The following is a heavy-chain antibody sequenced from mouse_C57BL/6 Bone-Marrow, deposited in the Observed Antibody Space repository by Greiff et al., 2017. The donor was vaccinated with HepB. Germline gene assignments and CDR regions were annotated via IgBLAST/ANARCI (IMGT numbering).Heavy chain of an antibody. CDR2: IWSDGST. J-gene: IGHJ4*01. D-gene: IGHD1-1*02. V-gene: IGHV2-6*03. CDR3: ARDGGNWGDYAMDY. CDR1: GFSLTSYG. Sequence: VQLVESGPGLVAPSQSLSITCTVSGFSLTSYGVHWVRQPPGKGLEWLVVIWSDGSTTYNSALKSRLSISKDNSKSQVFLKMNSLQTDDTAMYYCARDGGNWGDYAMDYWGQGTSVTVSS.